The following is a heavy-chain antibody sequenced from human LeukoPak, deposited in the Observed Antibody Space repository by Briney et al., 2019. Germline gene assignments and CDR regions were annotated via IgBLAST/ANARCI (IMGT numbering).Heavy chain of an antibody. CDR2: IYSGGST. J-gene: IGHJ6*02. V-gene: IGHV3-53*01. Sequence: GGSLRLSCAASGFTVSSNYMSWVRQAAWKWLEWVSVIYSGGSTYYADSVKGRFTISRDNSKNTLYLQMNSLRAEDTAVYYCARAPVSRYYYYGMDVWGQGTTVTVSS. CDR1: GFTVSSNY. CDR3: ARAPVSRYYYYGMDV. D-gene: IGHD6-19*01.